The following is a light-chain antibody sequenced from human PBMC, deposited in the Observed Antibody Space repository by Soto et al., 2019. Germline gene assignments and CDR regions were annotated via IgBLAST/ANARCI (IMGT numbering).Light chain of an antibody. Sequence: TQSPVALNSSTRERATLSCRASQSLTNTCIAWYQQKPGQAPRILIYGTSSRASGIPDRFSGSGSGTDCTLTISGREAVDFAVFYCQQYCTSQLIVGQGTRLEIK. CDR1: QSLTNTC. V-gene: IGKV3-20*01. CDR2: GTS. J-gene: IGKJ5*01. CDR3: QQYCTSQLI.